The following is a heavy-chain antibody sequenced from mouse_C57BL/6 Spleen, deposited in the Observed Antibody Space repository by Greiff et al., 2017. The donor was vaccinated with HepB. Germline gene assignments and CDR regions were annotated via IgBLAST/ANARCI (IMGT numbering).Heavy chain of an antibody. D-gene: IGHD2-4*01. CDR2: INPNNGGT. CDR1: GYTFTDYY. V-gene: IGHV1-26*01. J-gene: IGHJ4*01. CDR3: AREHDYDGGAMDY. Sequence: VQLQQSGPELVKPGASVKISCKASGYTFTDYYMNWVKQSHGKSLEWIGDINPNNGGTSYNQKFKGKATLTVDKSSSTAYMELRSLTSEDSAVYYCAREHDYDGGAMDYWGQGTSVTVSS.